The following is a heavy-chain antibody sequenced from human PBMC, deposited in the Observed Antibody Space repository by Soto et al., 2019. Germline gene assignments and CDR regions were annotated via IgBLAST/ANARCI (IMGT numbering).Heavy chain of an antibody. CDR2: VYNSGST. CDR3: ARYRREAVAGYTLDN. Sequence: SETLSLTCTVSGGSISSNYWTWIRQPPGKGLEWIGYVYNSGSTNYNPSLKSRVTISEDTSKSQFSLKVSSMTAADTAVYYCARYRREAVAGYTLDNWGQGILVTVSS. CDR1: GGSISSNY. D-gene: IGHD6-13*01. J-gene: IGHJ4*02. V-gene: IGHV4-59*01.